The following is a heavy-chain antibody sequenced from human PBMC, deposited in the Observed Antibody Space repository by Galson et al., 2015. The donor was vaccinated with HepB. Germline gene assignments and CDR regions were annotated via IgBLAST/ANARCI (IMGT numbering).Heavy chain of an antibody. CDR3: TTERVLLWFGELLLFDY. J-gene: IGHJ4*02. D-gene: IGHD3-10*01. Sequence: SLRLSCAASGFTFSNAWMNWVRQAPGKGLEWVGRIKSKTDGGTTDYAAPVKGRFTISRDDSKNTLYLQMNSLKTEDTAVYYCTTERVLLWFGELLLFDYWGQGTLVTVSS. CDR1: GFTFSNAW. V-gene: IGHV3-15*07. CDR2: IKSKTDGGTT.